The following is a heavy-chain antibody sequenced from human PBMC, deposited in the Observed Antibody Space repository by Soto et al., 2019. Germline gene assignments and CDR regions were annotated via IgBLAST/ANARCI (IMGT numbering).Heavy chain of an antibody. CDR3: AREGASGSHIGY. J-gene: IGHJ4*02. Sequence: QVQLVQSGAEVKKPGSSVKVSCKASGGTFSSFGFNWVRQAPGQGLEWMGGIIPLFGTANYAEKFQGRVTISADESTSTAYMELSSLRSEDTAVYYCAREGASGSHIGYWGQGTLVTVSS. D-gene: IGHD3-22*01. CDR2: IIPLFGTA. V-gene: IGHV1-69*01. CDR1: GGTFSSFG.